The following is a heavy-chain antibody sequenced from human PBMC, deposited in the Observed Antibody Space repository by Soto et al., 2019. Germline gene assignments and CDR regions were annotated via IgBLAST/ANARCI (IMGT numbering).Heavy chain of an antibody. D-gene: IGHD6-19*01. CDR1: GFPFSSYG. J-gene: IGHJ4*02. V-gene: IGHV3-33*01. Sequence: QVQLVESGGGVVQPGRSLRLSCAASGFPFSSYGMHWVRQAPGKGLEWVAVIWYDGSNKYYADSVKGRFTISRDNSRNILHLQMNSLRAEDTAVYYCARSGGWGQGTLVTVSS. CDR3: ARSGG. CDR2: IWYDGSNK.